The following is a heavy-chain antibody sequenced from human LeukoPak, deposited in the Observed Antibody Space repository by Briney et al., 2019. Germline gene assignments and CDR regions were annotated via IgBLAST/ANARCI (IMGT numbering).Heavy chain of an antibody. D-gene: IGHD3-3*01. V-gene: IGHV3-33*06. CDR3: AKGNTIFGVALDY. Sequence: GRSLRLSCAASGFTFSSYGMHWVRQAPGKGLEWVGVIWYDGSNKYYADSVKGRFTIARDNSKNTLYLQMNSLRAEDTAVYYCAKGNTIFGVALDYWGQGTLVTVSS. J-gene: IGHJ4*02. CDR2: IWYDGSNK. CDR1: GFTFSSYG.